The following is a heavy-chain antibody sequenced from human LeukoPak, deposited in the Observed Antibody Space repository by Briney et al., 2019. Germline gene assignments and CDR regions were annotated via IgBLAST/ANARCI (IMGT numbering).Heavy chain of an antibody. J-gene: IGHJ5*02. Sequence: GGSLRLSCAASGFTFSSYAMSWVRQAPGKGLEWVSAINGSGGSTYYADSVKARFTISRDNSKNTLYLQMNSLRAEDTPVYYCASSPGGIAVAGTSGGWFDPWGQGTLVTVSS. CDR1: GFTFSSYA. V-gene: IGHV3-23*01. CDR3: ASSPGGIAVAGTSGGWFDP. D-gene: IGHD6-19*01. CDR2: INGSGGST.